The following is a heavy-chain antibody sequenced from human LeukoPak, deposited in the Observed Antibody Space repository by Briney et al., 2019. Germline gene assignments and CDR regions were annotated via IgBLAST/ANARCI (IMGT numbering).Heavy chain of an antibody. Sequence: GGTLRLSCAASVFTYNNSLMSWVRQPRAKGREGVGGIKFKRYDKPTDYAPRVKASYTISRDESKNTLHLQMNRLKTEDTAVYYCTTEGVAIFADRFESPNWFDPWGEGTLVTVSS. CDR3: TTEGVAIFADRFESPNWFDP. D-gene: IGHD3-3*01. CDR2: IKFKRYDKPT. V-gene: IGHV3-15*01. J-gene: IGHJ5*02. CDR1: VFTYNNSL.